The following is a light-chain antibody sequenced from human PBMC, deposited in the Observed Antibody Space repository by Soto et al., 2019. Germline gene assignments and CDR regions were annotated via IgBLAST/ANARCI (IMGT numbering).Light chain of an antibody. CDR2: AAS. Sequence: DIQMTQSPSSLSASVGDRVTITCRASQSISSYLNWYQQKPGKAPKLLIYAASSLQSGVPSRFSGSGSGTDFTLTTSSLQPEDFATYYCQQSHSTPYTFGQGTKLEIK. J-gene: IGKJ2*01. CDR1: QSISSY. CDR3: QQSHSTPYT. V-gene: IGKV1-39*01.